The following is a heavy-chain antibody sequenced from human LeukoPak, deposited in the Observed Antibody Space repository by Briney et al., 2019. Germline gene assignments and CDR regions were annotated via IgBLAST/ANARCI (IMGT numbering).Heavy chain of an antibody. V-gene: IGHV3-48*01. J-gene: IGHJ4*02. D-gene: IGHD4-17*01. CDR1: GFTFRSHG. CDR3: ARANPTTPIYYFDF. Sequence: TGGSLRLSCAGFGFTFRSHGMNWVRQAPGKGLGWVSYISSSGDRIYYADSVRGRLAISRDNDGNSLFLEMNTPRAEDTAVYYCARANPTTPIYYFDFWGRGTLVTVSS. CDR2: ISSSGDRI.